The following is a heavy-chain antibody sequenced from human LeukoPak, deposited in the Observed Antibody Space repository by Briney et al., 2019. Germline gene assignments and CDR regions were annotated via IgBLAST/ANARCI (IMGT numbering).Heavy chain of an antibody. D-gene: IGHD3-3*01. V-gene: IGHV4-34*01. CDR2: INHSGST. Sequence: SETLSLTCAVYGGSFSGYYWSWIRQPPGKGLEWIEEINHSGSTNYNPSLKSRVTISVDTSKNQFSLKLSSVTAADTAVYYCARVGPTYYDCWRARDYMDVWGKGTTVTVSS. J-gene: IGHJ6*03. CDR1: GGSFSGYY. CDR3: ARVGPTYYDCWRARDYMDV.